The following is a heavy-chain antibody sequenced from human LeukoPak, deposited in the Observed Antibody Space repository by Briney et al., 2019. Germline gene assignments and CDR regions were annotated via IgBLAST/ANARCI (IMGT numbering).Heavy chain of an antibody. Sequence: GASVKVSYKASGYTFTSYGISWVRQAPGQGLEWMGWISAYNGNTNYAQKLQGRVTMTTDTSTSTAYMELRSLRSDDTAVYYCARGRITMVRGVIIREFDYWGQGTLVTVSS. D-gene: IGHD3-10*01. CDR2: ISAYNGNT. CDR3: ARGRITMVRGVIIREFDY. V-gene: IGHV1-18*01. CDR1: GYTFTSYG. J-gene: IGHJ4*02.